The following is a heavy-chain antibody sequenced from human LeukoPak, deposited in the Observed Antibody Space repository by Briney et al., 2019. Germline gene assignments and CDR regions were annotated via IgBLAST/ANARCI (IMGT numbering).Heavy chain of an antibody. CDR1: GGSFSGYY. D-gene: IGHD3-3*01. V-gene: IGHV4-34*01. J-gene: IGHJ4*02. CDR3: ARGRTYYDFWSGNAAFDY. Sequence: ASETLSLTCAVYGGSFSGYYWPWIRQPPGKGLEWIGEINHSGSTNYNPSLKSRVTISVDTSKNQFSLKLSSVTAADTAVYYCARGRTYYDFWSGNAAFDYWGREPWSPSPQ. CDR2: INHSGST.